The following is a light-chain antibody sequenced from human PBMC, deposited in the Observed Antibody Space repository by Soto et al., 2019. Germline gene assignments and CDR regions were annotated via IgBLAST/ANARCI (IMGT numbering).Light chain of an antibody. J-gene: IGKJ1*01. CDR3: QQDGSSRWT. CDR1: QSVSSSY. Sequence: EIVLTQSPGTLSLSPGERATLSCRASQSVSSSYLAWYQQKPGQAPRLLIYGASSRATGIPDRFSGRGSGTDFTRTISRLEPEDFAVYYCQQDGSSRWTFGQGTKVEI. CDR2: GAS. V-gene: IGKV3-20*01.